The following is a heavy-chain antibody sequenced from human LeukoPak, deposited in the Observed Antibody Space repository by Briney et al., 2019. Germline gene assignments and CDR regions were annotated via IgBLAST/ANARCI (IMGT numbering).Heavy chain of an antibody. V-gene: IGHV4-34*01. CDR1: GGSISSYY. J-gene: IGHJ4*02. Sequence: PSETLSLTCTVSGGSISSYYWSWIRQPPGKGLEWIGEINHSGSTNYNSSLKSRVTISVDTSKNQFSLKLSSVTAADTAVYYCARGWGTYYYDSSGYPVWFYWGQGTLVTVSS. D-gene: IGHD3-22*01. CDR3: ARGWGTYYYDSSGYPVWFY. CDR2: INHSGST.